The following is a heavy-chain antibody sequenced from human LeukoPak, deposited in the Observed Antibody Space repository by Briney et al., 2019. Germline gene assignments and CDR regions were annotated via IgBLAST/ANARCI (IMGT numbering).Heavy chain of an antibody. CDR3: ARLRYSSRELDGDY. V-gene: IGHV3-48*01. CDR1: GFIFSSYS. Sequence: PGGSLRLSCAASGFIFSSYSMDWVRQAPGKGLEWVSYISSTGGSKQYADSVKGRFTIARDNAKNSLFLQINSLRADDTAVYSCARLRYSSRELDGDYWGQGTLVTVSS. J-gene: IGHJ4*02. D-gene: IGHD6-13*01. CDR2: ISSTGGSK.